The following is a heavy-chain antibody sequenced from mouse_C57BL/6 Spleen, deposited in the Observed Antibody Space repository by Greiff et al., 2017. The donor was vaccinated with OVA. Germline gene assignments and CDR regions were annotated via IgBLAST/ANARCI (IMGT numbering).Heavy chain of an antibody. V-gene: IGHV1-39*01. Sequence: VHVKQSGPELVKPGASVKISCKASGYSFTDYNMNWVKQSNGKSLEWIGVINHNYGHTRYNQKLKGKATLTVDQSSSTAYMQLNSLTSEDSAVYYCAREEAYYGSSYWFAYWSQGTLVTVSA. D-gene: IGHD1-1*01. J-gene: IGHJ3*01. CDR2: INHNYGHT. CDR3: AREEAYYGSSYWFAY. CDR1: GYSFTDYN.